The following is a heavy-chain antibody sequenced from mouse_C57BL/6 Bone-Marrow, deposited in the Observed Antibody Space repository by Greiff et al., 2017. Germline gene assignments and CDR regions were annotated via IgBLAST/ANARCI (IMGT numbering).Heavy chain of an antibody. Sequence: EVKVEESGGGLVKPGGSLKLSCAASGFTFSSYAMSWVRQTPEKRLEWVATISDGGSYTYYPDNVKGRSTISRDNAKNNLYLQLRHLKSEDTAMYYCARVPSVLASNCFAYWGQGTTLTVSS. J-gene: IGHJ2*01. CDR1: GFTFSSYA. D-gene: IGHD6-1*01. CDR3: ARVPSVLASNCFAY. CDR2: ISDGGSYT. V-gene: IGHV5-4*03.